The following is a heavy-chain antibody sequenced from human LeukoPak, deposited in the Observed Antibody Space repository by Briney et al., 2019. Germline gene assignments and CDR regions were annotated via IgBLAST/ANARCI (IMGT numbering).Heavy chain of an antibody. CDR3: AKDDSRGGGSSWRFDY. V-gene: IGHV3-23*01. J-gene: IGHJ4*02. CDR1: GFTFSSYA. Sequence: PGGSLRLSCAASGFTFSSYAMSWVRQAPGKGLEWVSTISGSGGSTYYGDSVKGRFTISRDDPKNTLYLQMNSLRAEDTAIYYCAKDDSRGGGSSWRFDYWGQGTLVTVSS. CDR2: ISGSGGST. D-gene: IGHD1-26*01.